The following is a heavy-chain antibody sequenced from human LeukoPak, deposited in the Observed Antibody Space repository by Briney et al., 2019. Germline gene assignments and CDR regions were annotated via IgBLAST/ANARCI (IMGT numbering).Heavy chain of an antibody. Sequence: SETMSLTCTVSGGSISSSSYYWGWIRQPPGKGLEWIGSIYYSGSTYYNPSLKSRVTISVDTSKNQFSLKLSSVTAADTAVYYCARLTKNDSGSFRFGKKKRGYMDVWGKGTTVTISS. CDR1: GGSISSSSYY. CDR2: IYYSGST. J-gene: IGHJ6*03. D-gene: IGHD3-10*01. CDR3: ARLTKNDSGSFRFGKKKRGYMDV. V-gene: IGHV4-39*07.